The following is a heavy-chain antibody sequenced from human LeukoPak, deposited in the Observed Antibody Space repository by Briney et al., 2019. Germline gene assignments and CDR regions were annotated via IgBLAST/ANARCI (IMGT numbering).Heavy chain of an antibody. D-gene: IGHD3-10*01. CDR2: IYPGDSDT. CDR3: ARHLGFGELFY. CDR1: GYRFTSYW. V-gene: IGHV5-51*01. J-gene: IGHJ4*02. Sequence: GESLKISCKGSGYRFTSYWIGWVRQMPGKGLEWMGIIYPGDSDTRYSPSFQGQITISVDKSISTAYVQWSSLKASDTAMYYCARHLGFGELFYWGQGTLVTVSS.